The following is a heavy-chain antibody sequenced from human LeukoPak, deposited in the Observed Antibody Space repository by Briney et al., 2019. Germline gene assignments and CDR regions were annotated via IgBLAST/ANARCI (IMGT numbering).Heavy chain of an antibody. J-gene: IGHJ4*02. D-gene: IGHD3-9*01. CDR2: IYHSGST. CDR1: GYSISSGYY. CDR3: ARGSPACDILTGYESPIDY. Sequence: PSETLSLTCTVSGYSISSGYYWGWIRQPPGKGLEWIGSIYHSGSTYYNPSLKSRVTISVDTSKNQFSLKLSSVTAADTAVYYCARGSPACDILTGYESPIDYWGQGTLVTVSS. V-gene: IGHV4-38-2*02.